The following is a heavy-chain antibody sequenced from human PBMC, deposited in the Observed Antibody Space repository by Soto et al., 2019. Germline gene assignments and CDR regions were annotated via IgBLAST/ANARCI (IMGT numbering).Heavy chain of an antibody. CDR1: GGSVSSGSYY. CDR3: ARVASSGWYHLTTGNLDWFDP. J-gene: IGHJ5*02. CDR2: IYYSGST. D-gene: IGHD6-19*01. Sequence: PSETLSLTCTVSGGSVSSGSYYWSWIRQPPGKGLEWIGYIYYSGSTNYNPSLKSRVTISVDTSKNQFSLKLSSVTAADTAVYYCARVASSGWYHLTTGNLDWFDPWGQGTLVTVSS. V-gene: IGHV4-61*01.